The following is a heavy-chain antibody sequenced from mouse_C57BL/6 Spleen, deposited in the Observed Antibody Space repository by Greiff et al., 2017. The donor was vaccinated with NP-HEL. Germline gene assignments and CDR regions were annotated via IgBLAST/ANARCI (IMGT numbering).Heavy chain of an antibody. CDR1: GFTFSSYT. V-gene: IGHV5-9*01. Sequence: EVKLVESGGGLVKPGGSLKLSCAASGFTFSSYTMSWVRQTPEKRLEWVATISGGGGNNYYPDSVKGRFTISRDNAKNTLYLQMSSLRSEDTALYYCARQGTTVPAWFAYWGQGTLVTVSA. CDR3: ARQGTTVPAWFAY. J-gene: IGHJ3*01. CDR2: ISGGGGNN. D-gene: IGHD1-1*01.